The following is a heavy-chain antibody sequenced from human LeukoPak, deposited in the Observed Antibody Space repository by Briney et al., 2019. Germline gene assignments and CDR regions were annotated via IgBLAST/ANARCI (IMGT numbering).Heavy chain of an antibody. CDR1: GFTFSSYG. CDR3: AKELYGGNSTPGPSDY. Sequence: GGSLRLSCAASGFTFSSYGMHWVRQAPGKGLEWVAVIWYDGSNKYYADSVKGRFTISRDNSKNTLYLQMNSLRAEDTAVYYCAKELYGGNSTPGPSDYWGQGTLVTVSS. J-gene: IGHJ4*02. V-gene: IGHV3-33*06. CDR2: IWYDGSNK. D-gene: IGHD4-23*01.